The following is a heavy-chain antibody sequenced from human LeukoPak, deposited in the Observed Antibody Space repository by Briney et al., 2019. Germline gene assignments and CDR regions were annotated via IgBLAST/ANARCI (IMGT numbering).Heavy chain of an antibody. CDR3: AKDKTYYYDSSGPGGLDY. CDR1: GFTFSSYA. Sequence: GGSLRLSCAASGFTFSSYAMSWVRQAPGKGLEWASAISGSGGSTYYADSVKGRFTISRDNSKNTLYLQMNSLRAEDTAVYYCAKDKTYYYDSSGPGGLDYWGQGTLVTVSS. V-gene: IGHV3-23*01. D-gene: IGHD3-22*01. CDR2: ISGSGGST. J-gene: IGHJ4*02.